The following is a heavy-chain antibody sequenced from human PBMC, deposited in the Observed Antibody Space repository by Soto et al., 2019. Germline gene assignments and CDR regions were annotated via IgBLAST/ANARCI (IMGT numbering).Heavy chain of an antibody. D-gene: IGHD1-26*01. J-gene: IGHJ4*02. CDR1: GGTFSSYT. Sequence: QVQLVQSGAEVKKPGSSVMVSCKASGGTFSSYTFSWVRQAPGQGLEWMGGIIPIFKTPPYARKFQGRVTITADESTSTAYMEMSSLRSEDTAVYYCARGAYSGGSTFDYWGKGTLVTVSS. V-gene: IGHV1-69*01. CDR3: ARGAYSGGSTFDY. CDR2: IIPIFKTP.